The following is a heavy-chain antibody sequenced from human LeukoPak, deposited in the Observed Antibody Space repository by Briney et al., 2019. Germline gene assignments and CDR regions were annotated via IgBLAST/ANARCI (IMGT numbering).Heavy chain of an antibody. D-gene: IGHD3-22*01. CDR1: GFTFSHYG. CDR2: ISGSGGST. CDR3: AKHSYYDSSTYQYYYFDS. V-gene: IGHV3-23*01. Sequence: GSLRLSCAASGFTFSHYGMTWVRQAPGKGLEWVSAISGSGGSTYYAGSVKGRFTISRDNSKNTLYLQMNSLRAEDTAVYFCAKHSYYDSSTYQYYYFDSWGQGTLVTVSS. J-gene: IGHJ4*02.